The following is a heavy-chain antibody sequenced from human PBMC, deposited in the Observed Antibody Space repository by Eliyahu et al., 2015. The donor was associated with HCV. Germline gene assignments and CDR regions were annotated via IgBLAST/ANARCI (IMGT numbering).Heavy chain of an antibody. CDR1: GFTFSRYN. D-gene: IGHD3-3*01. V-gene: IGHV3-48*02. CDR3: ARDSVPTFGVLNCFDP. CDR2: ISASGSTI. Sequence: EEQLVESGGGLVQPGGSLRLSCIASGFTFSRYNMNWVRQAPGKGLEWISYISASGSTIYYADSVKGRFTISRDNADNSLSLQLNSLRDEDTAVYYCARDSVPTFGVLNCFDPWGQGTRVTVSS. J-gene: IGHJ5*02.